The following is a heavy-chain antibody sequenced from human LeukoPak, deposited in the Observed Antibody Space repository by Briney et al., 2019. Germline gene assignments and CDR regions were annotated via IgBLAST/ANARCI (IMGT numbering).Heavy chain of an antibody. CDR2: IIPIFGTT. Sequence: GASVKVSCKASGGTFSSYAISWVRQAPGQGLEWMGGIIPIFGTTNYAQKFQGRVTITADESTSTAYMELRSLRSDDTAVYYCARDSIPSSGWYAWFDPWGQGTLVTVSS. CDR1: GGTFSSYA. J-gene: IGHJ5*02. CDR3: ARDSIPSSGWYAWFDP. D-gene: IGHD6-19*01. V-gene: IGHV1-69*13.